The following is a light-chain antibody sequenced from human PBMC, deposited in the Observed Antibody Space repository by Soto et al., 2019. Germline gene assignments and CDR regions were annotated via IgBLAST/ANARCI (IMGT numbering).Light chain of an antibody. J-gene: IGKJ3*01. CDR3: QQYLNLPLG. V-gene: IGKV1-33*01. CDR2: DAS. CDR1: QGINNY. Sequence: DFQMTQSPSSLSASVGDRVTITCQASQGINNYLNLYQQKPGKAPKLLIYDASNLEAGVPSRFSESGSGTELTSRFICLQTEHVATYSSQQYLNLPLGFGTQTPVAIK.